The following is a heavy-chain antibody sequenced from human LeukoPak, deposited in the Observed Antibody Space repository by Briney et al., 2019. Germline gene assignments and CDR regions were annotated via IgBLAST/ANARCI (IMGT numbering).Heavy chain of an antibody. J-gene: IGHJ4*02. V-gene: IGHV4-38-2*02. CDR1: GYSISSGYY. Sequence: SETLSLTCTVSGYSISSGYYWGCIRQPPGKGLEWIGEINHSGSTNYNPSLKSRVTISVDTSKNQFSLKLSSVTAADTAVYYCYLDSFDYWGQGTLVTVSS. CDR3: YLDSFDY. CDR2: INHSGST.